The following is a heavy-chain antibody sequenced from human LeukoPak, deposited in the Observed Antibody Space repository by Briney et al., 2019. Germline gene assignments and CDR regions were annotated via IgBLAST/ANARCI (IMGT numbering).Heavy chain of an antibody. D-gene: IGHD1-1*01. Sequence: SETLSLTCTVSGGSISSYYWSWIRQPPGKGLEWIGYIYYSGSTNYNPSLKSRVTISVDTPKNQFSLKLSSVTAADTAVYYCARQLERRGYYYGMDVWGQGTTVTVSS. V-gene: IGHV4-59*08. J-gene: IGHJ6*02. CDR3: ARQLERRGYYYGMDV. CDR1: GGSISSYY. CDR2: IYYSGST.